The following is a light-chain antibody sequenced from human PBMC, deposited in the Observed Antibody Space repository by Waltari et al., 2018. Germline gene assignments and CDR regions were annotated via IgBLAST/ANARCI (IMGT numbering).Light chain of an antibody. J-gene: IGKJ4*01. CDR1: QSVSST. CDR2: GTS. Sequence: IVLTQSPVTLSVSPGERATLSCRASQSVSSTLAWYQQKPGQPPRLLIYGTSVRITGIPERFSGSGSGTDFTLTISSLEPEDFAVYYCQQYYTWPLTFGGGTKVEI. CDR3: QQYYTWPLT. V-gene: IGKV3-15*01.